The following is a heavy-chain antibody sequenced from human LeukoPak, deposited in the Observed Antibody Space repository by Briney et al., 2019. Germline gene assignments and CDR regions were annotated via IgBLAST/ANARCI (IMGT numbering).Heavy chain of an antibody. Sequence: GGSLRLSCAASGFTFSASAIHWVRQASGKGLEWVGRIRSKTYSYVTAYAATVKGRFTISRDDSKNTAYLQLNSLKTEDTAIYYCTRPPYYGDYGDWGQGTLVTVSS. J-gene: IGHJ4*02. CDR1: GFTFSASA. CDR2: IRSKTYSYVT. D-gene: IGHD4-17*01. V-gene: IGHV3-73*01. CDR3: TRPPYYGDYGD.